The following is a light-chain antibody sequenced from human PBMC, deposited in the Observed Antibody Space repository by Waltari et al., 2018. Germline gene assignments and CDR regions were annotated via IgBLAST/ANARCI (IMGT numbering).Light chain of an antibody. V-gene: IGKV1-33*01. CDR2: DAS. J-gene: IGKJ4*01. CDR3: QQYATLPLT. Sequence: DIQMTQSPSSLSASVGDRVTITCQASQDVRKNLNWFQQKPGKAPQVLIFDASNSQAAVPSRFSGSGSRTDFAFTISSLQPEDIGTYYCQQYATLPLTFGGGTRVEIK. CDR1: QDVRKN.